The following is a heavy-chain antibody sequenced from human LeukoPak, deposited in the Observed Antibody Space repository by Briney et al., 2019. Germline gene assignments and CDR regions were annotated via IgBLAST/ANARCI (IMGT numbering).Heavy chain of an antibody. CDR3: ARDAVEYSYGYEYYFDY. CDR2: IYTSGST. V-gene: IGHV4-4*07. D-gene: IGHD5-18*01. J-gene: IGHJ4*02. Sequence: SETLSLTCTVSGGSISSYYWSWIRQPAGKGLEWIGRIYTSGSTNYNPSLKSRVTMSVDTSKNQFSLRLSSVTAADTAVYYCARDAVEYSYGYEYYFDYWGQGTLVTVSS. CDR1: GGSISSYY.